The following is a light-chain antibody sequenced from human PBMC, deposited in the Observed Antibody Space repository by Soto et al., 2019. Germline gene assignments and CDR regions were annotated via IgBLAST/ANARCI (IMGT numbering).Light chain of an antibody. CDR1: QSVSTN. CDR2: DAS. V-gene: IGKV3D-15*01. Sequence: IVMTQSPATLSVSPGQRATLSCRASQSVSTNLAWYQQKPGQAPRLLIYDASTRATGIPARFSGSGSGTEFTLTISGLQSDDFAVYYCQQYSNWPPWTFGQGTRVDFK. J-gene: IGKJ1*01. CDR3: QQYSNWPPWT.